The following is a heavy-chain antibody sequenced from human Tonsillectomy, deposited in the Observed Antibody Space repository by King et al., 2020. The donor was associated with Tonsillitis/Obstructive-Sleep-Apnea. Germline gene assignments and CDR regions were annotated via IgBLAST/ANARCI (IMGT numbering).Heavy chain of an antibody. CDR2: ISFDGSNK. D-gene: IGHD6-19*01. V-gene: IGHV3-30*04. CDR3: AGAFDADTSGALSAFDS. J-gene: IGHJ4*02. CDR1: GFNFSTFA. Sequence: VQLVESGGVVVQPGRSLRLSCAASGFNFSTFAIHWVRQAPGKGLDWVTIISFDGSNKYYTDSVKGRFTISRDNSKNTVYLRMNSLRREDTAVYYCAGAFDADTSGALSAFDSWGQGTLVTVSS.